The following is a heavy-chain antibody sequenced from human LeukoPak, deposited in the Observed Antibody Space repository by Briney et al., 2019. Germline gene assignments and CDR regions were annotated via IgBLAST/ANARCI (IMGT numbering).Heavy chain of an antibody. J-gene: IGHJ3*02. D-gene: IGHD3-10*01. Sequence: SETLSLTCAVYGGSFSGYYWSWIRQPPGKGLEWIGEINHSGSTNYNPSLKSRVTISVDTSKNQFSLKLSSVTAADTAVYYCARDRGYYGSGSYYGDAFDIWGQGTMVTVSS. CDR3: ARDRGYYGSGSYYGDAFDI. CDR2: INHSGST. V-gene: IGHV4-34*01. CDR1: GGSFSGYY.